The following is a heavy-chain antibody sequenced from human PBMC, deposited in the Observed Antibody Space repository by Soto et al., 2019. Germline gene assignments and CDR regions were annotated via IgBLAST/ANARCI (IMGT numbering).Heavy chain of an antibody. CDR1: GYTFNSND. Sequence: QVQLVQSGAEVKKPGASVKVSCKASGYTFNSNDINWVRQATGQGLEWMGWMNPNSGNTGYAQKFQDRVTMTRNSSISTAYMELSSLRSADTAVYYCARGNRGRGYWFDPWGQGTLVTVSS. V-gene: IGHV1-8*01. CDR2: MNPNSGNT. CDR3: ARGNRGRGYWFDP. D-gene: IGHD6-13*01. J-gene: IGHJ5*02.